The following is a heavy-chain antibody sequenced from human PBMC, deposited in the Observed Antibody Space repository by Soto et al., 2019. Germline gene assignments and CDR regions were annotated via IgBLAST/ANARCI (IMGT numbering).Heavy chain of an antibody. D-gene: IGHD6-6*01. Sequence: KASETLSLTCAVYGGSFSGYYWSWIRQPPGKGLEWIGEINHSGSTNYNPSLKSRVTISVDTSKNQFSLKLSSVTAADTAVYYCARGEGSIAARGVWFDPWGQGTLVTVS. CDR2: INHSGST. CDR1: GGSFSGYY. J-gene: IGHJ5*02. V-gene: IGHV4-34*01. CDR3: ARGEGSIAARGVWFDP.